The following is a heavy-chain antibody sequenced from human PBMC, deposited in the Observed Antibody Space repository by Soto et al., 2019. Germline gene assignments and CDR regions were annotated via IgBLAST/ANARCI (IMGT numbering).Heavy chain of an antibody. CDR2: IYYSGST. CDR1: GGSISSSSYY. CDR3: ARLNGNNDYGDYFFDY. J-gene: IGHJ4*02. V-gene: IGHV4-39*01. D-gene: IGHD4-17*01. Sequence: SETLSLTCTVSGGSISSSSYYWGGIRQPPGKGLEWIGSIYYSGSTYYNPSLKSRVTISVDTSKNQFSLKLSSVTAADTAVYYCARLNGNNDYGDYFFDYWGQGTLVTVSS.